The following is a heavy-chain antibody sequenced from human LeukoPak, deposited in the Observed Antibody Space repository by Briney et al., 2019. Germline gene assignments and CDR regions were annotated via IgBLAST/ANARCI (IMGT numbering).Heavy chain of an antibody. Sequence: PGGSLRLSCAASGFTFGNYWMHWVRQAPGKGLVWVSRINSDGSTTTYADSVKDRFAISRDNAKNTLYLQMNSLRAEDTAVYYCASATGGAYGSNSRSWNWGQGTLVTVSS. CDR2: INSDGSTT. J-gene: IGHJ4*02. V-gene: IGHV3-74*01. D-gene: IGHD4-23*01. CDR3: ASATGGAYGSNSRSWN. CDR1: GFTFGNYW.